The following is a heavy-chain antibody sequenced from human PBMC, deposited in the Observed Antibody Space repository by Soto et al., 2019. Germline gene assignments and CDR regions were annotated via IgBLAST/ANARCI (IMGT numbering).Heavy chain of an antibody. CDR1: GGSFRGYY. CDR2: INHSGST. CDR3: ARGRTDYDYGMDV. J-gene: IGHJ6*02. V-gene: IGHV4-34*01. Sequence: ETLSLTCAVYGGSFRGYYWSWIRQPPGKGLEWIGEINHSGSTNYNPSLKSRVTISVHTSKNQFSLKLSSVTAADTAVYYCARGRTDYDYGMDVWGQGTTVTVS.